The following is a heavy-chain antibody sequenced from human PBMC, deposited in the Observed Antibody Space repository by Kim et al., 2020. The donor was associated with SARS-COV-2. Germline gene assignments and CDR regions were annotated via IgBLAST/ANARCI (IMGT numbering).Heavy chain of an antibody. CDR2: INSDGSST. Sequence: GGSLRLSCAASGFTFSSYWMHWVRQAPGKGLVWVSRINSDGSSTTYADSAKGRFTISRDNANNTLYLQMNSLRVEDTAVYYCARSSGGSIWYGDWGQGT. CDR3: ARSSGGSIWYGD. CDR1: GFTFSSYW. J-gene: IGHJ4*02. V-gene: IGHV3-74*01. D-gene: IGHD6-13*01.